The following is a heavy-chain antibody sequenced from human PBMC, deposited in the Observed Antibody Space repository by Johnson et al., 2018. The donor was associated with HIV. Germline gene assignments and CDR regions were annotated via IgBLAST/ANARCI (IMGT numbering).Heavy chain of an antibody. CDR2: ISYDGSNR. D-gene: IGHD3-10*01. V-gene: IGHV3-30*19. J-gene: IGHJ3*02. CDR1: GFTFSSFG. CDR3: ARNRITMVQMTSHDVFDI. Sequence: QEQLVESGGGVVQPGGSLRLSCAASGFTFSSFGMHWVRQAPGKGLEWVAVISYDGSNRNYADSVKGRFTISRDNSKNTLYLQMNSLRAEDTAVYFCARNRITMVQMTSHDVFDIWGQGTMVTVSS.